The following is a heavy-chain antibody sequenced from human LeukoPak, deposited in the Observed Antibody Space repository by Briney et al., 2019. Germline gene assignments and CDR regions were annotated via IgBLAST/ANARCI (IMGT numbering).Heavy chain of an antibody. J-gene: IGHJ4*02. Sequence: GGSLRLSCAASGFIFSSYAMSWVRQAPGKGLEWVSTISGSGGSTYYADSVKGRFTISRDNSKSTVYLQMNSPRAEDTAVYYCAKDRPCINDVCHGDFDYWGQGTLVTVSS. D-gene: IGHD2-8*01. CDR1: GFIFSSYA. CDR2: ISGSGGST. CDR3: AKDRPCINDVCHGDFDY. V-gene: IGHV3-23*01.